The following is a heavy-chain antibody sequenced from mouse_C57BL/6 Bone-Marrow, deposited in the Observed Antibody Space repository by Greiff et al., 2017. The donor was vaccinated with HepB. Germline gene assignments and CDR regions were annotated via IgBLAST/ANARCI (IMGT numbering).Heavy chain of an antibody. J-gene: IGHJ2*01. D-gene: IGHD2-3*01. Sequence: EVQLQQSGPGMVKPSQSLSLTCTVTGYSITSGYDWHWIRHFPGNKLEWMGYISYSGSTNYNPSLKSRISITHDTSKNHFFLKLNSVTTEDTATYYCARDDGLGTFDYWGQGTTLTVSS. CDR3: ARDDGLGTFDY. CDR2: ISYSGST. V-gene: IGHV3-1*01. CDR1: GYSITSGYD.